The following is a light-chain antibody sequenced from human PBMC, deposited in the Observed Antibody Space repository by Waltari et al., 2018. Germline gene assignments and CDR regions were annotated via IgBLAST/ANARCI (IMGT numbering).Light chain of an antibody. J-gene: IGKJ2*01. CDR2: WAS. Sequence: DIVMTQSPDSLAVSLGERATINGKSSQTVLYSSNNKNYLAWYQQKPGQPPKLVIYWASTRESGVPDRFSASGSGTDFNFTISSLQAEDVAVYYCQQYYTSPYTFAQGTKLEI. CDR3: QQYYTSPYT. CDR1: QTVLYSSNNKNY. V-gene: IGKV4-1*01.